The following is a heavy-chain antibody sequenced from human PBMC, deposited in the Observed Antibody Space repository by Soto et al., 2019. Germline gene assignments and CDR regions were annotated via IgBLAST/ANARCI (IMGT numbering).Heavy chain of an antibody. CDR2: IFHSGIA. CDR3: VGSTATLPYGLDV. V-gene: IGHV4-31*03. J-gene: IGHJ6*02. Sequence: SETLSLTCSVSGDSISRGGYYWSWVRQHPGKGLEWIGFIFHSGIAHYNPSLQSRVAISEDTSNNQFSLRLTSVTAADTAVYYCVGSTATLPYGLDVWGQGTTVTVSS. CDR1: GDSISRGGYY. D-gene: IGHD6-6*01.